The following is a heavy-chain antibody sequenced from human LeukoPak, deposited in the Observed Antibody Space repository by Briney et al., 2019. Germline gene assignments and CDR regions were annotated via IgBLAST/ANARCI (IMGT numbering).Heavy chain of an antibody. J-gene: IGHJ4*02. CDR1: GYTFTSYW. D-gene: IGHD3-10*01. CDR2: ISPSGDST. V-gene: IGHV1-46*01. Sequence: ASVKVSCKASGYTFTSYWMHWVRQAPGQGLEWMGIISPSGDSTSYAQKFEGRVSMTRDKSTSTVYMELSSLRSEDTAVYYCARDGEYGTGSYYRGCFDYWGQGILVTVSS. CDR3: ARDGEYGTGSYYRGCFDY.